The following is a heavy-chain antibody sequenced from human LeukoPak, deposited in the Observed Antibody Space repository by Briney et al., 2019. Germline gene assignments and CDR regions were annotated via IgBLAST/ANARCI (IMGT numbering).Heavy chain of an antibody. V-gene: IGHV3-48*01. D-gene: IGHD2-21*01. Sequence: GGALRLSCAASGFTFSSYSMNWVRQAPWKGLEWVSYISSSSSTIYYADSVKGRFTISRDYAKNSLYLQMNSLRAEDTAVYYCARRAIELARRGYYFDYWGQGTLVTVSS. CDR3: ARRAIELARRGYYFDY. CDR2: ISSSSSTI. J-gene: IGHJ4*02. CDR1: GFTFSSYS.